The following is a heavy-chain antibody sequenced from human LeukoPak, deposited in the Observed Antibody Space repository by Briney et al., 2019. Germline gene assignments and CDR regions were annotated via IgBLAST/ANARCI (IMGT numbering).Heavy chain of an antibody. CDR2: TYYRSKWNT. V-gene: IGHV6-1*01. CDR1: GNSLPNNKVA. CDR3: ARGCYSSFDY. Sequence: SQTLAPTLAISGNSLPNNKVAWNWTSQSPLRALDWRGRTYYRSKWNTDYAVSVKSRITINSDTSKNQFSLQLNSVTPEDTAVYYCARGCYSSFDYWDQGTLVTVSS. D-gene: IGHD5-18*01. J-gene: IGHJ4*02.